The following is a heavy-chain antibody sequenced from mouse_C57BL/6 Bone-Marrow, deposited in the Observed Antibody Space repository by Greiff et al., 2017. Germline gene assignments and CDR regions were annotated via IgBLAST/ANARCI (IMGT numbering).Heavy chain of an antibody. CDR3: VRSLEGEYGSAGY. D-gene: IGHD1-1*01. V-gene: IGHV1-55*01. CDR1: GYTFTSYW. Sequence: QVQLQQPGAELVKPGASVKMSCKASGYTFTSYWITWVKQRPGQGLGWIGDIYPGSGSTNYNEKFKSKATLTVDTSSSTAYMQLSSLTSEDSAVYYGVRSLEGEYGSAGYGGQGNAPPV. CDR2: IYPGSGST. J-gene: IGHJ2*01.